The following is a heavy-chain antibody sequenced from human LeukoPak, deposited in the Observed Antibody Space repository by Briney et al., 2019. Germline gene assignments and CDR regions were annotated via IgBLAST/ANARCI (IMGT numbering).Heavy chain of an antibody. CDR2: MSPSSGNR. Sequence: ASVKVSCKASGYTFTTYDINWVRQAPGQGLEWMGWMSPSSGNRGYAQKFQGRGTMTRDTSVSTAYMELSSLRSDDTAVYYCARGYYYYGLDVWGQGTTVTVSS. J-gene: IGHJ6*02. CDR3: ARGYYYYGLDV. V-gene: IGHV1-8*01. CDR1: GYTFTTYD.